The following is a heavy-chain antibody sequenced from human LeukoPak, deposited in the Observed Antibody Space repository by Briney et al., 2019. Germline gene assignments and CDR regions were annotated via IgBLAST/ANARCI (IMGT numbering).Heavy chain of an antibody. CDR1: GDSISSGSYY. J-gene: IGHJ6*03. V-gene: IGHV4-61*02. CDR3: ARTTTVRGTYYMDV. Sequence: SETLSLTCSVSGDSISSGSYYWSWIRQPAGKGLEWIGRIYTTGSTNYNPSLKSRVTISVDTSENQFSLKLSSVTAADTAVYYCARTTTVRGTYYMDVWGKGATVTISS. D-gene: IGHD3-10*01. CDR2: IYTTGST.